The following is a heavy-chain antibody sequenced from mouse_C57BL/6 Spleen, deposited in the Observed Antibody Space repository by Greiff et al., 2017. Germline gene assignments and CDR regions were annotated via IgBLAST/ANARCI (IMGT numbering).Heavy chain of an antibody. Sequence: QVQLQQSGAELVRPGTSVKVSCKASGYAFTNYLIEWVKQRPGQGLEWIGVINPGSGGTNYNEKFKGKATLTADKSSSTAYMQLSSLTSEDSAVYFCARGNYGSIYGDYWGQGTTLTVSS. CDR1: GYAFTNYL. D-gene: IGHD1-1*01. CDR3: ARGNYGSIYGDY. V-gene: IGHV1-54*01. CDR2: INPGSGGT. J-gene: IGHJ2*01.